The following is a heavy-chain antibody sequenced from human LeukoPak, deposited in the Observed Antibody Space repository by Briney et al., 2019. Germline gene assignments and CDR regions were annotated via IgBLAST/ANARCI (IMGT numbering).Heavy chain of an antibody. J-gene: IGHJ3*02. CDR1: GYTLTELS. CDR2: FDPEDGET. V-gene: IGHV1-24*01. Sequence: ASVKVSCKVSGYTLTELSMHWVRQAPGKGLEWMGGFDPEDGETIYAQKFQGRVTMTEDTSTDTAYMELSSLRSEDTAVYYCATAFWGGYSHDAFDIWGQGTMVTVSS. CDR3: ATAFWGGYSHDAFDI. D-gene: IGHD3-3*01.